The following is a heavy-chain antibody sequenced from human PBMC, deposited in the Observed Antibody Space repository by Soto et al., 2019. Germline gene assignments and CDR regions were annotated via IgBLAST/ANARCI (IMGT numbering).Heavy chain of an antibody. V-gene: IGHV3-21*01. CDR2: ISSSSSYI. CDR3: ARDSRLLWFGELEKDAFDI. CDR1: GFTFSSYS. D-gene: IGHD3-10*01. Sequence: EVQLVESGGGLVKPGGSLRLSCAASGFTFSSYSMNWVRQAPGKGLEWVSSISSSSSYIYYADSVKGRFTISRDNAKNSLYLQMNSLRAEDTAVYYCARDSRLLWFGELEKDAFDIWGQGTMVTVSS. J-gene: IGHJ3*02.